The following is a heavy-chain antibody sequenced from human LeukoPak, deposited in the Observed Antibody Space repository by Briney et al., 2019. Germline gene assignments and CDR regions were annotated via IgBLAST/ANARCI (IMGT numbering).Heavy chain of an antibody. V-gene: IGHV3-30*03. CDR2: ISYDGSNK. Sequence: GGSLRLSCAASGFTFSSYSMNWVRQAPGKGLEWVAVISYDGSNKYYADSVKGRFTISRDNSKNTLYLQMNSLRAEDTAVYYCARDPGEYYYDSSGTRLFDYWGQGTLVTVSS. CDR3: ARDPGEYYYDSSGTRLFDY. D-gene: IGHD3-22*01. J-gene: IGHJ4*02. CDR1: GFTFSSYS.